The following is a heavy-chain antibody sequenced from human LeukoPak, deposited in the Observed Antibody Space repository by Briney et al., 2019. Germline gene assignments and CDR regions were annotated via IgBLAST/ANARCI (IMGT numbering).Heavy chain of an antibody. Sequence: SETLSLTCAVYGGSFGGYYWSWIRQPPGKGLEWIGEINHSGSTNYNPSLKSRVTISVDTSKNQFSLKLSSVTAADTAVYYCARGNPWIQLGVNYWGQGTLVTVSS. J-gene: IGHJ4*02. CDR3: ARGNPWIQLGVNY. CDR2: INHSGST. CDR1: GGSFGGYY. V-gene: IGHV4-34*01. D-gene: IGHD5-18*01.